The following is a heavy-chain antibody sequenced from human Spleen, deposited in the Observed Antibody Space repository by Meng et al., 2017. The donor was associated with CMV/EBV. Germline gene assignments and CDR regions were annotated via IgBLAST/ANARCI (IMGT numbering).Heavy chain of an antibody. D-gene: IGHD6-13*01. CDR1: GFTFSSYG. CDR2: IRYDGTNK. Sequence: GESLKISCAASGFTFSSYGMHWVRQAPGKGLEWVAFIRYDGTNKYYADSVKGRFTISRDNSKNTLYLQMNSLRAEDTAVYYCAKVGSWYYWFDPWGQGTLVTVSS. CDR3: AKVGSWYYWFDP. V-gene: IGHV3-30*02. J-gene: IGHJ5*02.